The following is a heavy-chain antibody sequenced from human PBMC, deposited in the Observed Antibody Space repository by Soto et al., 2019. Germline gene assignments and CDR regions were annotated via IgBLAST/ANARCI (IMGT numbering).Heavy chain of an antibody. D-gene: IGHD6-13*01. V-gene: IGHV3-72*01. CDR3: AMLGRWSGGSNDMAV. CDR1: GLIFSDYH. J-gene: IGHJ6*02. Sequence: EVQLVESGGGLVQPGGSLRLSCAASGLIFSDYHMDWVRQAPGKGLEWVGRIRRKANSYTTEYAASVKGRFTILRDDSKNSMYLQMNSMKTEDTAVYYCAMLGRWSGGSNDMAVWGQGTTVTVSS. CDR2: IRRKANSYTT.